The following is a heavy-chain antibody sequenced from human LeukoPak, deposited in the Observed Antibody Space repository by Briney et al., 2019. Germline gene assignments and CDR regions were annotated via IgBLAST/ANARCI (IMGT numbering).Heavy chain of an antibody. V-gene: IGHV3-30*18. J-gene: IGHJ4*02. CDR1: GFTFSSYG. CDR3: AKDQFYSGYDLPDY. D-gene: IGHD5-12*01. Sequence: GRSLRLSCAASGFTFSSYGMHWVSQAPGKGLEWVAVISYDGSNKYYADSVKGRFTISRDNSKNTLYLQMNSLRAEDTAVYYCAKDQFYSGYDLPDYWGQGTLVTVSS. CDR2: ISYDGSNK.